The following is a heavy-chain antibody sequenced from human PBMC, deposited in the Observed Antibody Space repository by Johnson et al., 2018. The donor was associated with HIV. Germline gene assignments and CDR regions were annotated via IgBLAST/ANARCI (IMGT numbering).Heavy chain of an antibody. Sequence: QVQLVESGGGVVQPGRSLRLSCAASRFTFSSYAMHWVRQAPGKGLEWVAVISYDGSNKYYADSVKGRFTISRDNSKNTLYLQMNSLRAEDTAVYYCAKVSWEARLGDPFDIWGQGTLVTVSS. CDR1: RFTFSSYA. CDR3: AKVSWEARLGDPFDI. V-gene: IGHV3-30*14. D-gene: IGHD1-26*01. J-gene: IGHJ3*02. CDR2: ISYDGSNK.